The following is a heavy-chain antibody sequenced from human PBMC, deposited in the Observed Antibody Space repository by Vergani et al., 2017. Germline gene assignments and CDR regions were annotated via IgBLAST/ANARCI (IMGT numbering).Heavy chain of an antibody. V-gene: IGHV7-4-1*02. Sequence: QVQLVQSGAEVKKPGASVRVSCKASGFTFTSYHIHWVRQAPGQGLDWMGWINTNTGNPTYAQGFTGRFVFSLDTSVSTAYLQISSLKAEDTAVYYCARANLYSSSCFVSVHFDYWGQGTLVTVSS. D-gene: IGHD6-13*01. CDR3: ARANLYSSSCFVSVHFDY. CDR2: INTNTGNP. J-gene: IGHJ4*02. CDR1: GFTFTSYH.